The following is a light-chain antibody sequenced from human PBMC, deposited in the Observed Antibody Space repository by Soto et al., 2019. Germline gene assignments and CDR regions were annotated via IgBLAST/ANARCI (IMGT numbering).Light chain of an antibody. Sequence: QSVLTPPPSVSGAPGQRVTISCTGSSSNIGAGYDVHWYQQLPGTAPKLLIYGNSNRPSGVPDLFSGSKSGTSASLAITGLEAEDEADHYCQSYDSSLSVWVFGGGTQLTVL. CDR3: QSYDSSLSVWV. CDR2: GNS. V-gene: IGLV1-40*01. J-gene: IGLJ3*02. CDR1: SSNIGAGYD.